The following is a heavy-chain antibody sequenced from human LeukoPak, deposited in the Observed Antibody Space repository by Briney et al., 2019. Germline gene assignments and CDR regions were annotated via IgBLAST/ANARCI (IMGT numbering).Heavy chain of an antibody. Sequence: SVKVSCKASGGTFSSYAISWVRQAPGQGLEWMGRIIPIFGTANYAQKFQGRVTITTDESTSTAYMELSSLRSEDKAVYYCAREALGYCSGGSCYPSSNRDSAFDYWGQGTLVTVSS. D-gene: IGHD2-15*01. CDR1: GGTFSSYA. CDR2: IIPIFGTA. J-gene: IGHJ4*02. V-gene: IGHV1-69*05. CDR3: AREALGYCSGGSCYPSSNRDSAFDY.